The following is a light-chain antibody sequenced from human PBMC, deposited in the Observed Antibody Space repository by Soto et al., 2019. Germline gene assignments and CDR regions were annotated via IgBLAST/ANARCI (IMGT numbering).Light chain of an antibody. CDR3: SAFSPRNTLV. CDR2: EVR. V-gene: IGLV2-14*01. Sequence: QSALTQPASVSGSPGQSITISCSGTSRDVGAYNLVSWYQQPPGKAPKLLIYEVRNRPSGVSYRFSGSKSGNTASLTISSLLPEDEADYFCSAFSPRNTLVFGGGTKRTVL. J-gene: IGLJ2*01. CDR1: SRDVGAYNL.